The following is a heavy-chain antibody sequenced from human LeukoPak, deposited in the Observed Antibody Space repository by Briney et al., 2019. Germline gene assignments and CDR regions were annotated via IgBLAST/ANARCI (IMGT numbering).Heavy chain of an antibody. CDR1: GFTFSSYA. D-gene: IGHD6-19*01. Sequence: GGSLRLSCAASGFTFSSYAMHWVRQAPGKGLEWVSVISYDGGNKYYADSVKGRFTISRDNSKNMLYLQMNSLRAEDTAVHYCARARKAVAGSFHRDYYFDYWGQGTLVTVSS. J-gene: IGHJ4*02. CDR3: ARARKAVAGSFHRDYYFDY. CDR2: ISYDGGNK. V-gene: IGHV3-30*04.